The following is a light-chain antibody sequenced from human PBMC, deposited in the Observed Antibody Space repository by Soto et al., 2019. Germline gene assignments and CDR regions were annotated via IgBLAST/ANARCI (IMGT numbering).Light chain of an antibody. J-gene: IGKJ1*01. CDR2: DAS. CDR3: QQHGSSRWT. Sequence: EIVMTQSPATLSVSPGERATLSCRASQSVSSNLAWYQQKPGQAPRLLIYDASIRATGIPARFSGSGSGTEFTLTISSLQSEDFAVYYCQQHGSSRWTFGQGTKVEIK. CDR1: QSVSSN. V-gene: IGKV3-15*01.